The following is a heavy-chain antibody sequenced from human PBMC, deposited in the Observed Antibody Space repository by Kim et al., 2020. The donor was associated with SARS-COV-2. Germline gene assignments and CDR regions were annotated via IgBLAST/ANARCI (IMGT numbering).Heavy chain of an antibody. Sequence: GGSLRLSCAASGFTFSSYAMHWVRQAPGKGLEWVAVISYDGSNKYYAGSVKGRFTISRDNSKNTLYLQMNSLRAEDTAVYYCARDRGVVTAIPYQTQNYYYYYGMDVWGQGTTVTVSS. J-gene: IGHJ6*02. CDR3: ARDRGVVTAIPYQTQNYYYYYGMDV. D-gene: IGHD2-21*02. V-gene: IGHV3-30*04. CDR2: ISYDGSNK. CDR1: GFTFSSYA.